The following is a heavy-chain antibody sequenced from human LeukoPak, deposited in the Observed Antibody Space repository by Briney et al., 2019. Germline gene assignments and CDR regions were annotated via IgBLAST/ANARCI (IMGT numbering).Heavy chain of an antibody. J-gene: IGHJ4*02. Sequence: GGSLRLSCAASGFTFSSYGMHWVRQAPGKGLEWVAVIWYDGSNKYYADSVKGRFTISRDNSKNTLYLQMNSLRAEDTAVYYCARGRHCSSTSCLVVYWGQGTLVTVSS. D-gene: IGHD2-2*01. CDR1: GFTFSSYG. CDR3: ARGRHCSSTSCLVVY. V-gene: IGHV3-33*01. CDR2: IWYDGSNK.